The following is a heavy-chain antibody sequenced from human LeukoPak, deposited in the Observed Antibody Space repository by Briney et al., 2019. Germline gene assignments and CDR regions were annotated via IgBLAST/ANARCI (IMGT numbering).Heavy chain of an antibody. Sequence: GASVKVSCKASGGTFSSYAISWVRQAPGQGLEWMGGIIPIFGTANYAQKFQGRVTITADESTSTAYMVLSSLRSEDTAVYYCATGEEYCSSTSCRNWFDPWGQGTLVTVSS. D-gene: IGHD2-2*01. CDR2: IIPIFGTA. CDR1: GGTFSSYA. CDR3: ATGEEYCSSTSCRNWFDP. J-gene: IGHJ5*02. V-gene: IGHV1-69*13.